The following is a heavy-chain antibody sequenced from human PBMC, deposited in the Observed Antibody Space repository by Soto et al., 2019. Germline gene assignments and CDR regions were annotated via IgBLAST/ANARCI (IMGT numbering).Heavy chain of an antibody. V-gene: IGHV4-34*01. J-gene: IGHJ4*02. CDR3: AREGNLGRWIQPLDS. CDR2: INHSGST. D-gene: IGHD2-2*03. Sequence: ETLSLTCAVYVGSFSGYYWSWIRQPPGKGLEWIGEINHSGSTNYNPSLKSRVTISVDTSKNQFSLKLISVTTADTAVYFCAREGNLGRWIQPLDSWGQGTLVTV. CDR1: VGSFSGYY.